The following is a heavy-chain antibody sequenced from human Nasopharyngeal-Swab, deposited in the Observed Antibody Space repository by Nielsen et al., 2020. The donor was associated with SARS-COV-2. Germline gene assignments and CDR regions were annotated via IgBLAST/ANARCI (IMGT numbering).Heavy chain of an antibody. CDR2: INHSGST. CDR1: GGSFSGSY. D-gene: IGHD3-10*01. V-gene: IGHV4-34*01. Sequence: SETLSLTCAVFGGSFSGSYWSWIRKPPGRGLEWIGEINHSGSTMYIPSLKSRVTISVDTSKNQFSLNLTSVTAADTAMYYCARGPALVIRKTLSSGFDIWGQGTMVTVSS. J-gene: IGHJ3*02. CDR3: ARGPALVIRKTLSSGFDI.